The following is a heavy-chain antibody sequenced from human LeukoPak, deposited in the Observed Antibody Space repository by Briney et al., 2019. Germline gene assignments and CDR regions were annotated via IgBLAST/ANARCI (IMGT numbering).Heavy chain of an antibody. CDR3: ARNYDILTGYYGWFDP. J-gene: IGHJ5*02. Sequence: GGSLRLSCAASGFTFSSYWMSWVRQAPGKGLEWVANIKQDGSEKYYVDSVKGRFTISRDNAKNSLYLQMNSLRAEDTAVYYCARNYDILTGYYGWFDPWGQGTLVTVSS. CDR1: GFTFSSYW. CDR2: IKQDGSEK. V-gene: IGHV3-7*01. D-gene: IGHD3-9*01.